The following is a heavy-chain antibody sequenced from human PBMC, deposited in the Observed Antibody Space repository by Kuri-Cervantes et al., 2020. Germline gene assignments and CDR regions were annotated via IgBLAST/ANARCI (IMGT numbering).Heavy chain of an antibody. CDR3: ARRSARGYCSGGSCYSPPRYFDY. CDR2: INHSGST. Sequence: SETLSLTCAVYGGSFSDYYWSWIRQPPGKGLEWIGEINHSGSTNYNPSLKSRVTASVDTSKNQFSLKLSSVTAADTAVYYCARRSARGYCSGGSCYSPPRYFDYWGQGTLVTVSS. CDR1: GGSFSDYY. J-gene: IGHJ4*02. V-gene: IGHV4-34*01. D-gene: IGHD2-15*01.